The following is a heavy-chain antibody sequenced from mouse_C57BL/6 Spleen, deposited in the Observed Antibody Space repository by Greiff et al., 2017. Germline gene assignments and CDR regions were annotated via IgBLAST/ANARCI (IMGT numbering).Heavy chain of an antibody. D-gene: IGHD2-2*01. Sequence: EVKLMESGGGLVKPGGSLKLSCAASGFTFSSYAMSWVRQTPEKRLEWVATISDGGSYTYYPDNVKGRFTIFRDNAKHNLYLQMSHLKSEDTAMYYCARDRTMVTTYAMDYWGQGTSGTVSS. CDR2: ISDGGSYT. J-gene: IGHJ4*01. V-gene: IGHV5-4*01. CDR1: GFTFSSYA. CDR3: ARDRTMVTTYAMDY.